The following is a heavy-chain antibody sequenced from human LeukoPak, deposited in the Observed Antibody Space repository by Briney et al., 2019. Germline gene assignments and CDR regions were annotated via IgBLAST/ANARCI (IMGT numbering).Heavy chain of an antibody. CDR1: GYTFTSYD. Sequence: ASVKVSCKASGYTFTSYDINWVRQATGQGLEWMGWMNPNSGNTGYAQKFQGRVTMTRNTSISTAYMELSSLRSEDTAVYYCARSGLQFDYYYYGMDVWGQGTTVTVSS. V-gene: IGHV1-8*01. J-gene: IGHJ6*02. D-gene: IGHD5-24*01. CDR2: MNPNSGNT. CDR3: ARSGLQFDYYYYGMDV.